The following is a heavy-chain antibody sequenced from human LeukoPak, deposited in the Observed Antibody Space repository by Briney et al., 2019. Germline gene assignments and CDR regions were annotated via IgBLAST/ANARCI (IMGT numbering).Heavy chain of an antibody. CDR2: ISSSSSYI. D-gene: IGHD4-11*01. J-gene: IGHJ1*01. CDR1: GFTFSSYS. Sequence: GGSLRLSCAASGFTFSSYSMNWVRQAPGKGLEWVSSISSSSSYIYYADSVKGRFTIPRDNAKNSLYLQMNSLRAEDTAVYYCGTYSINNAREFQYWGQGTLVTVPS. V-gene: IGHV3-21*01. CDR3: GTYSINNAREFQY.